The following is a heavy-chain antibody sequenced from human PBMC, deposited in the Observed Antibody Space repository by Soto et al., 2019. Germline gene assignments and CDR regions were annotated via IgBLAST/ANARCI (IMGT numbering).Heavy chain of an antibody. CDR2: IIPILGIA. Sequence: QVQLVQSGAEVKKPGSSVKVSCKASGGTFSSYTISWVRQAPGQGLEWMGRIIPILGIANYAQKFQGRVTITADKSTSTAYMELSSLRSGDTAVYYCAREEYYYGSGSFFTGWGQGTLVTVSS. CDR1: GGTFSSYT. J-gene: IGHJ4*02. CDR3: AREEYYYGSGSFFTG. V-gene: IGHV1-69*08. D-gene: IGHD3-10*01.